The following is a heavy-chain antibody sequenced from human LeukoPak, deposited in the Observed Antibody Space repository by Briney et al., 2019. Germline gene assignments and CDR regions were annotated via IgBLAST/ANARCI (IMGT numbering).Heavy chain of an antibody. CDR3: ARGDYDYVWGSYRFDY. J-gene: IGHJ4*02. CDR1: GGTFSSYA. D-gene: IGHD3-16*02. V-gene: IGHV1-69*05. CDR2: IIPIIGTA. Sequence: SVKVSCKASGGTFSSYAISWVRQAPGQGLEWMGRIIPIIGTANYAQKFQGRVTITTDESTSTAYMELSSLRSEDTAVYYCARGDYDYVWGSYRFDYWGQGTLVTVSS.